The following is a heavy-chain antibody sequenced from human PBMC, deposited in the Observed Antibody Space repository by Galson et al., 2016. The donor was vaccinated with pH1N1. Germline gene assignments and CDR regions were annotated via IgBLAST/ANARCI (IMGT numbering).Heavy chain of an antibody. CDR2: ISYDGSNK. D-gene: IGHD4-17*01. J-gene: IGHJ2*01. CDR3: AKGDYGDYVGYFDV. CDR1: GFTFSSHG. Sequence: SLRLSCAASGFTFSSHGMHWVRQAPGKGLEWVAVISYDGSNKYYADSVKGRFTISRDNSKNTLYLQMNSLRAEDTAVYYCAKGDYGDYVGYFDVWGPGTLVTVSS. V-gene: IGHV3-30*18.